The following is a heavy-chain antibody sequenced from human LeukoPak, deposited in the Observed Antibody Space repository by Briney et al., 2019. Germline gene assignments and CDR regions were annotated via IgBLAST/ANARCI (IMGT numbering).Heavy chain of an antibody. V-gene: IGHV4-4*09. D-gene: IGHD6-25*01. Sequence: SETLSLICTVSGGSISSYYWSWIRQPPGKGLEWIGYIYTSGSTNYNPSLKSRVTISVDTSKNQFSLKLSSVTAADTAVYYCARSSGSSGPFDYWGQGTLVTVSS. CDR3: ARSSGSSGPFDY. CDR1: GGSISSYY. CDR2: IYTSGST. J-gene: IGHJ4*02.